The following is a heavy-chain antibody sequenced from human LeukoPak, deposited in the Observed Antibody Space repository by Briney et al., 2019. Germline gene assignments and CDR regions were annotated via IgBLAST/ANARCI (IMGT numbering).Heavy chain of an antibody. J-gene: IGHJ3*02. Sequence: SQTLSLICAVSGDSVSSNSAAWNWIRRSPSRGLEWLGRTYYRSKWYNDYAVSVKSRITINPDTSKNQFSLQLNSVTPEDTAVYYCAREVAGTCAFDIWGQGTMVTVSS. V-gene: IGHV6-1*01. CDR3: AREVAGTCAFDI. CDR1: GDSVSSNSAA. D-gene: IGHD1-14*01. CDR2: TYYRSKWYN.